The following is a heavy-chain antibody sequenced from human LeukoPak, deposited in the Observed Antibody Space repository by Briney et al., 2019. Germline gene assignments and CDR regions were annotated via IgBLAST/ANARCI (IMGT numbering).Heavy chain of an antibody. Sequence: SETLSLICTVSGASFSSGTYYWSWIRQPPGKELEWIGNISYSGTNNYNPSLNSRVTISKHTSNNQFSLKLTSVTAANTAVYYCAREHVWGDFDYWGRGILITVSS. V-gene: IGHV4-61*01. CDR3: AREHVWGDFDY. CDR1: GASFSSGTYY. D-gene: IGHD7-27*01. CDR2: ISYSGTN. J-gene: IGHJ4*02.